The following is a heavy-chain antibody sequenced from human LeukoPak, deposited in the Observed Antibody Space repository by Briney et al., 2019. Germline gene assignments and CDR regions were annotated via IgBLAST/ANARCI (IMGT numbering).Heavy chain of an antibody. CDR2: IRYDGSNK. J-gene: IGHJ5*02. CDR3: AKDGVGLLWFGESLFDP. CDR1: GFTFSNHG. D-gene: IGHD3-10*01. Sequence: GGSLRLSCAASGFTFSNHGMHWVRQAPGKGLEWVAFIRYDGSNKYYADSVKGRFTISRDNSKNTLYLQMNSLRAEDTAVYYCAKDGVGLLWFGESLFDPWGQGTLVTVSS. V-gene: IGHV3-30*02.